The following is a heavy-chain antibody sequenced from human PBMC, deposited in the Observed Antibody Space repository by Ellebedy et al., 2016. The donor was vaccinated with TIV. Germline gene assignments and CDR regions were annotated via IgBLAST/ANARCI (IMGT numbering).Heavy chain of an antibody. V-gene: IGHV3-7*01. CDR2: INQDGGEE. Sequence: GESLKISCAASGFTFSSYWMSWVRQAPGKGLEWVANINQDGGEEFYVDSVKGRFTVSRDNAKNSLYLQMNSLRAEDTAVYYLARGAIWFGELSTSYCDYWGQGTLVTVSS. D-gene: IGHD3-10*01. J-gene: IGHJ4*02. CDR1: GFTFSSYW. CDR3: ARGAIWFGELSTSYCDY.